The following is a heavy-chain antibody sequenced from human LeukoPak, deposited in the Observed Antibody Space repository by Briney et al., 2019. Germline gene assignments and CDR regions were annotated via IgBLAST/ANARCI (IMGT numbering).Heavy chain of an antibody. CDR3: AKENYYDSSGYFSFYFDY. CDR2: ISYDCSNK. J-gene: IGHJ4*02. CDR1: GLPYRSYG. V-gene: IGHV3-30*18. D-gene: IGHD3-22*01. Sequence: QSGGPLRLSCAASGLPYRSYGMHGLRHAPGKALVGVAIISYDCSNKYYADSVKGRFTISRDNSNNTMYLQMNSLRAEDTAVYYWAKENYYDSSGYFSFYFDYWGQGTLVTVSS.